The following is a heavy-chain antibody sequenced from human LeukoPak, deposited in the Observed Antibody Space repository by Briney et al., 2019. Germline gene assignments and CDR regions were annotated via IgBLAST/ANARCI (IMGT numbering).Heavy chain of an antibody. Sequence: PGGSLRLSCAASGFTFSSYGMHWVRQAPGKGLEWVAVIWYDGSNKYYADSVKGRFTISRDNSKNTLYLQMNSLRAEDTAVYYCAKEGIHSGSDLFEYWGQGTLVNVSS. D-gene: IGHD1-26*01. J-gene: IGHJ4*02. CDR2: IWYDGSNK. CDR1: GFTFSSYG. V-gene: IGHV3-33*06. CDR3: AKEGIHSGSDLFEY.